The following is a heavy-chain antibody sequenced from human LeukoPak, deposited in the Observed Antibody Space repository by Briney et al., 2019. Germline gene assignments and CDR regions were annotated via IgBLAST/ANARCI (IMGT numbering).Heavy chain of an antibody. J-gene: IGHJ4*02. Sequence: GGSLRLSCAASGFTFGYYDMHWVRQSPGKGLEWVAVISYDGGNKYYADSVKGRFSVSRDNSKNSLYMQMNSLTAEDTALYYCAKVSDFWSGFLDYWGQGTLVTVSS. D-gene: IGHD3-3*01. V-gene: IGHV3-30*18. CDR1: GFTFGYYD. CDR2: ISYDGGNK. CDR3: AKVSDFWSGFLDY.